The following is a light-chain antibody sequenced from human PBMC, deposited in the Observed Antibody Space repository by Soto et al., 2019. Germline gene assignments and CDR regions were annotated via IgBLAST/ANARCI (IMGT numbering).Light chain of an antibody. CDR2: EGS. Sequence: QSALTQPASVSGSPGQSITISCTGTSSDVGSYNLVSWYQQHPGKAPKLMIYEGSKRPSGVSNRFSGSNSGNTASLTISGLQAEDEADYYCCSYAGSSIYVVFGGGTKLTVL. CDR3: CSYAGSSIYVV. J-gene: IGLJ2*01. CDR1: SSDVGSYNL. V-gene: IGLV2-23*01.